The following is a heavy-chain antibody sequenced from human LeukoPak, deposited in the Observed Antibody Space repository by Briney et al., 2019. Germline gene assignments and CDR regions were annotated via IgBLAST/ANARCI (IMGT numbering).Heavy chain of an antibody. CDR3: ARLGITIHPEGY. Sequence: PSETLSLTCTVSGGSISSSSYYWGWIRQPPGKGLEWIGSIYYSGSTYYNPSLKSRVTISVDTSKNQFSLKLSSVTAADTAVYYCARLGITIHPEGYWGQGTLVTVSS. J-gene: IGHJ4*02. V-gene: IGHV4-39*01. D-gene: IGHD3-3*01. CDR1: GGSISSSSYY. CDR2: IYYSGST.